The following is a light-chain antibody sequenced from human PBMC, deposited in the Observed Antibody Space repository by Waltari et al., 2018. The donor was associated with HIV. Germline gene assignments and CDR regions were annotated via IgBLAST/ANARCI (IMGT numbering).Light chain of an antibody. CDR1: RSVSSSH. J-gene: IGKJ1*01. Sequence: EIVLTQSPGTLSLSPGERATLSCRASRSVSSSHLAWYQQKPGQAPRLLLYGASTRATGIPDRFSGSGSGTEFTHTVSRLEPEDFAVYYCQQYDSSPPGTFGQGTKVEIK. V-gene: IGKV3-20*01. CDR3: QQYDSSPPGT. CDR2: GAS.